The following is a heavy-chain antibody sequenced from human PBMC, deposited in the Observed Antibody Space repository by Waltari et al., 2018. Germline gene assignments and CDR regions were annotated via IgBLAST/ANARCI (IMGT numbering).Heavy chain of an antibody. D-gene: IGHD5-18*01. Sequence: EVQLVESGGGSVQPGGSLRLSCPAPAFPFKNYWMHWVRQVPVQGLVWVSRIYNDGTRINYADSVKGRFTISRDNAKNTLFLQMNSLRAEDTAVYYCARDYNSYFDSWGQGTLVTVSS. CDR3: ARDYNSYFDS. CDR1: AFPFKNYW. CDR2: IYNDGTRI. J-gene: IGHJ5*01. V-gene: IGHV3-74*01.